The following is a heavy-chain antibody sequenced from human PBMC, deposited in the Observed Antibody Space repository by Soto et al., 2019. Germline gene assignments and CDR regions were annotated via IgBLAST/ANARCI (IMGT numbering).Heavy chain of an antibody. CDR1: GGSISSGGYY. D-gene: IGHD2-15*01. CDR2: IYYSGST. CDR3: AKAGYCSGGSCYFNFDY. Sequence: SETLSLTCTVSGGSISSGGYYWNWIRQHPEKGLEWIGYIYYSGSTYYNPSLKSRVTISVDTSKNQFSLKLSSVTAADTAVYYCAKAGYCSGGSCYFNFDYWGQGTLVTVSS. J-gene: IGHJ4*02. V-gene: IGHV4-31*03.